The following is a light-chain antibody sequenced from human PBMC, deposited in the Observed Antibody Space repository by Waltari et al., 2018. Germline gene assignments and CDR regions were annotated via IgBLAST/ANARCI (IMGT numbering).Light chain of an antibody. Sequence: DIHITQSPSSLSAPVGDRLTITCQASQDIKESLNWFHQKPGKAPEVLIFDASNSQTGAPPRFSGSGSGTDFTFTISSLQPEDMGTYYCQQYHSVPLTFGGGTKVEIK. CDR3: QQYHSVPLT. J-gene: IGKJ4*01. V-gene: IGKV1-33*01. CDR2: DAS. CDR1: QDIKES.